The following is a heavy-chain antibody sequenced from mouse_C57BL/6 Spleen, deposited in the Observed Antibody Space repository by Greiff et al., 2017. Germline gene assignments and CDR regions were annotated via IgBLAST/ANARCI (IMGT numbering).Heavy chain of an antibody. V-gene: IGHV7-3*01. J-gene: IGHJ4*01. CDR3: ARYPQLAYYYAMDY. D-gene: IGHD4-1*02. CDR2: IRNKANGYTT. Sequence: EVKLMESGGGLVQPGGSLSLSCAASGFTFTDYYMSWVRQPPGKALEWLGFIRNKANGYTTEYSASVKGRFTISRDNSKSILYLQMNALRAEDSATYYCARYPQLAYYYAMDYWGQGTSVTVSS. CDR1: GFTFTDYY.